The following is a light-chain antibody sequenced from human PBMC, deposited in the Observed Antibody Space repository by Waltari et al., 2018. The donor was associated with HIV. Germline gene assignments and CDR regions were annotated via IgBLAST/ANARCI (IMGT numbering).Light chain of an antibody. J-gene: IGLJ2*01. V-gene: IGLV2-23*02. CDR1: SSDVGSYHL. Sequence: QSALTQPASVSGSPGQSITISCTGSSSDVGSYHLVSWYQQLPGKAPKLMIYEVTKRPSGVSDRFSGSKSGTTASLTISGLQAADEALYYCCSYAGGTTFDVIFGGGTKLSVL. CDR2: EVT. CDR3: CSYAGGTTFDVI.